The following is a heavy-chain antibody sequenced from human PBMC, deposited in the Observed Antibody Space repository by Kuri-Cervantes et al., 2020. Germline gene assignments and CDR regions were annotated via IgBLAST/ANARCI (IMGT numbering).Heavy chain of an antibody. V-gene: IGHV1-69*13. CDR3: ARGSPSNYDFWSGYYHYFDY. Sequence: SVKVSCKASGYTFTSYAMHWVRQAPGQRLEWMGGIIPIFGTANYAQKFQGRVTITADESTSTAYMELSSLRSEDTAVYYCARGSPSNYDFWSGYYHYFDYWGQGTLVTVSS. CDR2: IIPIFGTA. J-gene: IGHJ4*02. CDR1: GYTFTSYA. D-gene: IGHD3-3*01.